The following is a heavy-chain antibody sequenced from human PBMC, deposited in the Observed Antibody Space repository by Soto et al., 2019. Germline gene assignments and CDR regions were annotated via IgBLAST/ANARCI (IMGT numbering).Heavy chain of an antibody. CDR3: ASTKSDSSAYSYWYLGL. Sequence: QVELVQSGAEVKKPGSSVKVSCQASEDTFRNYAISWVRQAPGQGLEWMGGIIPIFGTANYAQKFQGRVTITADTSANTVYLELSSMRSEDTAVYYCASTKSDSSAYSYWYLGLWGRGTLVTVSS. V-gene: IGHV1-69*06. CDR1: EDTFRNYA. J-gene: IGHJ2*01. D-gene: IGHD3-22*01. CDR2: IIPIFGTA.